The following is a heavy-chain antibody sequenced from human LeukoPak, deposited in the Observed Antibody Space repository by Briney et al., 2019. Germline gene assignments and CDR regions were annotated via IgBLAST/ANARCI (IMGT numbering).Heavy chain of an antibody. J-gene: IGHJ6*04. V-gene: IGHV3-30*18. Sequence: GRSLRLSYAASGFTFSSYGMHWVRQAPGKGLEWVAVISYDGSNKYYADSVKGRFTISRDNSKNTLYLQMNSLRAEDTAVYYCAKDRGGKYYGSKQGYYYGMDVWGKGTTVTVSS. CDR1: GFTFSSYG. CDR3: AKDRGGKYYGSKQGYYYGMDV. D-gene: IGHD3-10*01. CDR2: ISYDGSNK.